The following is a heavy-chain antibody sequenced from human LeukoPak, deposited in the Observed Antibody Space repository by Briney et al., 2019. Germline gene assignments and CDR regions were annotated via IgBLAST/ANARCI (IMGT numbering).Heavy chain of an antibody. CDR1: GFTFSSYS. J-gene: IGHJ4*02. CDR3: AKEVYYDSSGAFDY. Sequence: GGSLRLSCAASGFTFSSYSMNWVRQAPGKGLEWVSAISGSGGSTYYADSVKGRFTISRDNSKNTLYLQMNSLRAEDTAVYYCAKEVYYDSSGAFDYWGQGTLVTVSS. D-gene: IGHD3-22*01. V-gene: IGHV3-23*01. CDR2: ISGSGGST.